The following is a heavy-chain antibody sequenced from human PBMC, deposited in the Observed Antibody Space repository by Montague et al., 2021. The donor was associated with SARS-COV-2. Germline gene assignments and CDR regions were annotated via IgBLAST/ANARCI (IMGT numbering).Heavy chain of an antibody. D-gene: IGHD6-19*01. CDR3: ARMGSAVPGSMSTYKFDT. CDR2: IDWDDDK. J-gene: IGHJ5*02. Sequence: VKPTQTLTLTCTFSGFSLSTSGVCVSWLRQPPGNALEWLALIDWDDDKYYSASLKTGLTISKGPSTNQVVLTMTNMDPVDTGTYYCARMGSAVPGSMSTYKFDTWGQGTQVTVSS. V-gene: IGHV2-70*13. CDR1: GFSLSTSGVC.